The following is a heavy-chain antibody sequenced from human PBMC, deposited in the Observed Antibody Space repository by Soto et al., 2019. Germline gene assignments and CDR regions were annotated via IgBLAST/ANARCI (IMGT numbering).Heavy chain of an antibody. J-gene: IGHJ5*02. CDR3: ARNMASGSARFDA. CDR1: GFTISNYW. Sequence: EAQLVESGGGLIQPGGSLRLSCAASGFTISNYWMHWVRQVAGKGLVWVSRINSDVSTTNYADSVKGRFTISRDNAKKTLYLQMNSLRAEDTAVYYCARNMASGSARFDAWGQGTLVTVSS. V-gene: IGHV3-74*01. CDR2: INSDVSTT. D-gene: IGHD1-26*01.